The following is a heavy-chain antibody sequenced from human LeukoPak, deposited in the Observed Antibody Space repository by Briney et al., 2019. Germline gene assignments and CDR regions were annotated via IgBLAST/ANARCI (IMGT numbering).Heavy chain of an antibody. D-gene: IGHD2-2*01. Sequence: GESLKISCKGSGYTITNFWIGWVRQMPGKGLEWMGIIHPGDSDTRYSPSFQGQVTISADKSISTAYLQWSSLKASDTAIYYCARRYCSSTSCPLYYFDYWGRGTLVTVSS. CDR2: IHPGDSDT. J-gene: IGHJ4*02. CDR1: GYTITNFW. V-gene: IGHV5-51*01. CDR3: ARRYCSSTSCPLYYFDY.